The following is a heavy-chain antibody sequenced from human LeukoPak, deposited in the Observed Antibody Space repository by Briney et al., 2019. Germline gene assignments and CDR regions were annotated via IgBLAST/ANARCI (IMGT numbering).Heavy chain of an antibody. Sequence: SETLSLTCAVYGGSFSGYYWSWIRQPPGKGLEWIGEINHSGSTNYNPSLKSRVTISVDTSKNQFSLKLSSVTAADTAVYYCARLYARSGSYLGWFDPWGQGTLVTVSS. V-gene: IGHV4-34*01. J-gene: IGHJ5*02. CDR2: INHSGST. CDR1: GGSFSGYY. D-gene: IGHD1-26*01. CDR3: ARLYARSGSYLGWFDP.